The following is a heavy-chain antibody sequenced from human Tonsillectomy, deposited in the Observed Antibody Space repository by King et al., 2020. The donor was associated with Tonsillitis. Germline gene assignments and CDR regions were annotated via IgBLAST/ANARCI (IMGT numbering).Heavy chain of an antibody. D-gene: IGHD6-19*01. CDR3: ARVGSGWYRGAFDI. V-gene: IGHV3-30-3*01. J-gene: IGHJ3*02. CDR1: GFTFSNYA. Sequence: VQLVESGGGVVQPVRSLRLSCSASGFTFSNYAMHWVRQAPGKGLEWVAVISYDVSNKYYADSVKGRFTISSDNSKNTLYLQMNSLRADDTAVYYCARVGSGWYRGAFDIWGQGTMVTVSS. CDR2: ISYDVSNK.